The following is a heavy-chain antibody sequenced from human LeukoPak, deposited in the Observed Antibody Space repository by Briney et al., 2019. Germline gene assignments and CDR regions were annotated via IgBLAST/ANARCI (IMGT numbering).Heavy chain of an antibody. CDR1: GGSISSGDYY. CDR2: IYYSGST. J-gene: IGHJ4*02. D-gene: IGHD3-22*01. CDR3: AKTIYDSSGYPSYFDY. V-gene: IGHV4-30-4*01. Sequence: SETLSLTCTGSGGSISSGDYYWSWIRQPPGKGLEWIGYIYYSGSTYYNPSLKSRVTISVDTSKNQFSLKLSSVTAADTAVYYCAKTIYDSSGYPSYFDYWGQGTLVTVSS.